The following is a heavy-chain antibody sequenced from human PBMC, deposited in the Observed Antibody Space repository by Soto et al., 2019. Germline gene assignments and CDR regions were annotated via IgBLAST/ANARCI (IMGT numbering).Heavy chain of an antibody. CDR2: IYYSGST. V-gene: IGHV4-31*03. CDR1: GGSISSGNYY. CDR3: ASTYYNASSGPFDY. Sequence: QVQLQESGPGLVKPSQTLSLTCTVSGGSISSGNYYWSWIRQHPGKGLEWIGYIYYSGSTYYNPSLKRRVTIXVXTXXNQFSLKLSSVTAADTAVYYCASTYYNASSGPFDYWGQGTLVTVSS. J-gene: IGHJ4*02. D-gene: IGHD3-22*01.